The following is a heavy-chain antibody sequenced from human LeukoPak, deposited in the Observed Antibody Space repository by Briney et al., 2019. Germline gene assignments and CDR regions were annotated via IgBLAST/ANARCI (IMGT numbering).Heavy chain of an antibody. J-gene: IGHJ4*02. CDR1: GYSISSGYY. Sequence: AETLSLTCAVSGYSISSGYYWGWIRQPPGKGLEWIWSIYHSGSTYYNPSLKSRVTISVDTSKNQFSLKLSSVTAADTAVYYCARDGGPITMVRGATDYWGQGTLVTVSS. CDR3: ARDGGPITMVRGATDY. V-gene: IGHV4-38-2*02. CDR2: IYHSGST. D-gene: IGHD3-10*01.